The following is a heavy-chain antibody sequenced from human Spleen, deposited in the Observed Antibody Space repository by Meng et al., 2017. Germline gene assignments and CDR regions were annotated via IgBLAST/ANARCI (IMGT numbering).Heavy chain of an antibody. Sequence: SETLSLTCAVYGGSFSGYYWSWIRQPPGKGLEWIGEINHSGSTNYNPSLKSRVTISVDTSKNQFSLKLSSVTAADTAVYYCARADYYDSSGFDYWGQGTRVTVSS. CDR2: INHSGST. CDR3: ARADYYDSSGFDY. V-gene: IGHV4-34*01. CDR1: GGSFSGYY. J-gene: IGHJ4*02. D-gene: IGHD3-22*01.